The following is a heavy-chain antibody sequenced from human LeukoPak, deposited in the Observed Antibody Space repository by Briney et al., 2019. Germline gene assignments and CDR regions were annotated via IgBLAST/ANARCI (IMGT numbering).Heavy chain of an antibody. CDR3: AGRYYDFWSGPREAFDI. V-gene: IGHV4-34*01. CDR2: INHSGST. CDR1: GGSFSGYY. D-gene: IGHD3-3*01. Sequence: RPSETLSLTCAVYGGSFSGYYWSWIRQPPGKGLEWIGEINHSGSTNYNPSLKSRVTISVDTSKNQFSLKLSSVTAADTAVYYCAGRYYDFWSGPREAFDIWGQGTMVTVSS. J-gene: IGHJ3*02.